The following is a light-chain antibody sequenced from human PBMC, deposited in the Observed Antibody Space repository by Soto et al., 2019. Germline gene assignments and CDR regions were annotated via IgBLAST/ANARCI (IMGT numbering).Light chain of an antibody. J-gene: IGKJ1*01. CDR2: GAT. CDR3: QQYSSVWT. Sequence: EIVLTQSPGTLSLSPGERATLSCRASQSFSSNYLAWYQQKPGQAPRILIYGATTRDTGIPDRFSGSESGTDFTLTISRLEPEDSAVYYCQQYSSVWTFGQGTKVDIK. V-gene: IGKV3-20*01. CDR1: QSFSSNY.